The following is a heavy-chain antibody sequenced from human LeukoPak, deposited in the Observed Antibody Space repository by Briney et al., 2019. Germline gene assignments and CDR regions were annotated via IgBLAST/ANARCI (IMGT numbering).Heavy chain of an antibody. D-gene: IGHD2-21*01. CDR1: GGTFTKYV. CDR2: FIPVHDTA. V-gene: IGHV1-69*10. J-gene: IGHJ1*01. Sequence: SVKVSCKASGGTFTKYVISWGREAPGQGLEWMGRFIPVHDTANYAHKFQGRVILTADKSTSTAYMELTSLRSEDTAVYYCAMLGVIPDWGQGTLIAVSS. CDR3: AMLGVIPD.